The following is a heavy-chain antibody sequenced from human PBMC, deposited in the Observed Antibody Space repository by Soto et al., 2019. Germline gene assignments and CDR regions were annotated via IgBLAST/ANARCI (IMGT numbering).Heavy chain of an antibody. CDR3: ARSPFWSGYYVDY. CDR1: GFTFSSYE. Sequence: GGSLRLSCAASGFTFSSYEMNWVRQAPGKGLEWVSYISSSGSTIYYADSVKGRFTISRDNAKNSLYLQMNSLRAEDTAVYYCARSPFWSGYYVDYWGQEPWSPSPQ. CDR2: ISSSGSTI. J-gene: IGHJ4*01. D-gene: IGHD3-3*01. V-gene: IGHV3-48*03.